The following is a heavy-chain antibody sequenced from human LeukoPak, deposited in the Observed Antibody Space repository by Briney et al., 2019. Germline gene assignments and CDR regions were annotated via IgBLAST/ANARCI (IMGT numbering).Heavy chain of an antibody. CDR2: ISSSSSTI. Sequence: GGSLRLSCAASGFTFSSYSMSWVRQAPGKGLEWVSYISSSSSTIYYADSVKGRFTISTDNATNSPYLQMKSLRAEDTAVYYCARDYYDSSGYYYRYYYYYMDVWGKETTVSVSS. D-gene: IGHD3-22*01. V-gene: IGHV3-48*01. CDR1: GFTFSSYS. CDR3: ARDYYDSSGYYYRYYYYYMDV. J-gene: IGHJ6*03.